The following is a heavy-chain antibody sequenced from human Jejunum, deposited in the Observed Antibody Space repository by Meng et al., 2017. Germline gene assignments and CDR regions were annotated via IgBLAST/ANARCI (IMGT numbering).Heavy chain of an antibody. CDR3: ARHLGEKVVPDAII. V-gene: IGHV1-2*06. J-gene: IGHJ4*02. Sequence: GHLVQAGTGVKSPGASVKLPCKASGYTFSVSYYPWVRQAPGQGLEWVGRLNPINGDTDYAQQFQGRIPMTRDRSIGTAYMELSSPTHDDTAIYYCARHLGEKVVPDAIIWGRGTLVTVSS. CDR2: LNPINGDT. D-gene: IGHD2-2*02. CDR1: GYTFSVSY.